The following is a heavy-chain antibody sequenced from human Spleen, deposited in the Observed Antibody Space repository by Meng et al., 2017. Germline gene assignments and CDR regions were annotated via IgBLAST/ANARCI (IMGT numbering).Heavy chain of an antibody. D-gene: IGHD1-26*01. J-gene: IGHJ4*02. CDR2: IIPIFGTA. CDR1: GGTLCSYA. CDR3: ARGNTPPGNLFVY. Sequence: SVKVSCKASGGTLCSYAISWVRRAPGQGLEWMGGIIPIFGTANYAQKFQGRVTITADESTSTAYMELSSLRSDDAALYYCARGNTPPGNLFVYWGQGTLVTVSS. V-gene: IGHV1-69*13.